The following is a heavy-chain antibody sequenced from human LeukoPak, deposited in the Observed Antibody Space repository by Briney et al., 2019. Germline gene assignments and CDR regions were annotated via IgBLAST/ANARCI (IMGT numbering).Heavy chain of an antibody. CDR2: ISSSGAYI. CDR1: GFTFRSYS. V-gene: IGHV3-21*01. CDR3: VRGTEYDLLSGKNFGQFYFEY. D-gene: IGHD3-3*01. Sequence: GGSLRLSCVASGFTFRSYSLNWVRQAPGKGQEWVSSISSSGAYIYYADSFKGRFTISRDNAKDSVYLQMNGLRDDDTAVYYCVRGTEYDLLSGKNFGQFYFEYWGQGTLVTVSS. J-gene: IGHJ4*02.